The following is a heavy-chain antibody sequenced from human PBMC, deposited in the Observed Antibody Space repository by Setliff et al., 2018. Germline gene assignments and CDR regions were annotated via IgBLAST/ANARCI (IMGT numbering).Heavy chain of an antibody. J-gene: IGHJ6*03. D-gene: IGHD3-22*01. CDR2: ISGSGGST. V-gene: IGHV3-23*01. CDR3: AKSLYFYDSSGYYYDRDYYYYMDV. Sequence: GGSLSLSCAASGFTFSSYAISWVRQAPGKGLEWVSAISGSGGSTYYADSVKGRFTISRDNSKNTLYLQMNSLRAEDTAVYYCAKSLYFYDSSGYYYDRDYYYYMDVWGKGTTVTVSS. CDR1: GFTFSSYA.